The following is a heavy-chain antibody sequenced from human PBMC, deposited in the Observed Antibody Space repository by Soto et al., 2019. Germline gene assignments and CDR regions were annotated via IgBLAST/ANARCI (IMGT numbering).Heavy chain of an antibody. CDR2: IFYAGDT. CDR1: GESIATGAFY. Sequence: SETLSLTCTVSGESIATGAFYWSWIRLQSGKGPEWIGSIFYAGDTYYNPSLKSRVAISLDGSQNQFSLNLRSVTAADTAVYYCAREGDYRTWFEPWGPGTLVTVSS. CDR3: AREGDYRTWFEP. J-gene: IGHJ5*02. V-gene: IGHV4-31*03. D-gene: IGHD4-17*01.